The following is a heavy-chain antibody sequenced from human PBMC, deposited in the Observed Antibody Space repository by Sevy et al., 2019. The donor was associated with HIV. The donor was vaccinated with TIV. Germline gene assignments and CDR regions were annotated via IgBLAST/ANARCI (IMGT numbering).Heavy chain of an antibody. D-gene: IGHD3-22*01. Sequence: GGSLRLSCAASGFTFSSYAMSWVRQAPGKGLEWVSATSGSGGSTYYADSVKGRFTISRDNSKNTLYLQMNSLRAEDTAVYYCAKEYTYYYDTLDAFDIWGQGTMVTVSS. J-gene: IGHJ3*02. CDR3: AKEYTYYYDTLDAFDI. CDR1: GFTFSSYA. V-gene: IGHV3-23*01. CDR2: TSGSGGST.